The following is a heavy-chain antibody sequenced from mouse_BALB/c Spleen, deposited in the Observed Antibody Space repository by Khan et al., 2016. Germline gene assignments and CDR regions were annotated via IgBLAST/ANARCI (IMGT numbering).Heavy chain of an antibody. CDR2: IRNKAIGYTT. CDR1: GFTFTDYY. J-gene: IGHJ2*01. D-gene: IGHD1-1*02. V-gene: IGHV7-3*02. CDR3: ARDRGGMLFDY. Sequence: EVELVESGGGLVQPGDSLRLSCATSGFTFTDYYMNWVRQPPGKALEWLGFIRNKAIGYTTEYSPSVKGRFTISRDNSQSILYLQMNTLRAEDSATYYCARDRGGMLFDYWGQGTTLTVSS.